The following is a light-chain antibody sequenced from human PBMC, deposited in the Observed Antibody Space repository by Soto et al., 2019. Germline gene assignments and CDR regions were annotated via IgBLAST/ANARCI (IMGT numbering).Light chain of an antibody. CDR3: LQDYSYPRT. V-gene: IGKV1-6*01. J-gene: IGKJ1*01. CDR1: QGIRND. CDR2: ATS. Sequence: GDRVPITCRASQGIRNDLGWYQQRPGKAPKLLIYATSNLQTGVPSRFSGSGSGTDFTLTISSLQPEDFATYYCLQDYSYPRTFGQGTKVEIK.